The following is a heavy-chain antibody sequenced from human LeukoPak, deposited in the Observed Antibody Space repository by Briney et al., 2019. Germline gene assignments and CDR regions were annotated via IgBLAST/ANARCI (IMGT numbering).Heavy chain of an antibody. Sequence: PSETLSLTCSVSGGPIRSYYWSWIRQPPGKGLEWIGYVYYSGGTSYNPSLKSRVTISVDTSKNQFSLRLTSATAADTAVYYCAGGSGGSFDFWGQGTLVTVSS. CDR2: VYYSGGT. J-gene: IGHJ4*02. V-gene: IGHV4-59*08. D-gene: IGHD3-10*01. CDR1: GGPIRSYY. CDR3: AGGSGGSFDF.